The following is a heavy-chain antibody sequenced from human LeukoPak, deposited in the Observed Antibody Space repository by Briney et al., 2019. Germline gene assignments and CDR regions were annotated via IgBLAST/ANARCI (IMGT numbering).Heavy chain of an antibody. V-gene: IGHV3-30*03. J-gene: IGHJ4*02. CDR3: ARKQATVPGDY. D-gene: IGHD2-21*02. CDR1: GFTFSSYG. CDR2: ISYDGSNK. Sequence: GGSLRLSCAASGFTFSSYGMHWVRQAPGKGLEWVAVISYDGSNKYYADSVKGRFTISRDNSKNTLYLQMNSLRAEDTAVYYCARKQATVPGDYWGQGTLVTVSS.